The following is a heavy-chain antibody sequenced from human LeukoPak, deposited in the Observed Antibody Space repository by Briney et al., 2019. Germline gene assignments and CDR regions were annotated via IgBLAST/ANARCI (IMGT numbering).Heavy chain of an antibody. J-gene: IGHJ5*02. Sequence: SETLSLTCTVSGGSISTSNYYWGWIRQPPGKGLEWIGNIFYSGSTYYSPSLRSRVTISLDTSRNQFSLKLNSVTAADTAVYYCARIEGGFYYYGSGSTFFGPENWFDPWGQGTLVTVSS. CDR1: GGSISTSNYY. CDR3: ARIEGGFYYYGSGSTFFGPENWFDP. D-gene: IGHD3-10*01. CDR2: IFYSGST. V-gene: IGHV4-39*07.